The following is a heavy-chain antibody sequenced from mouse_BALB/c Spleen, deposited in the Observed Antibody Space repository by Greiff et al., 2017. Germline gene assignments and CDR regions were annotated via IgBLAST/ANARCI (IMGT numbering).Heavy chain of an antibody. Sequence: QVQLKQSGAELAKPGASVKMSCKASGYTFTSYWMHWVKQRPGQGLEWIGYINPSTGYTEYNQKFKDKATLTADKSSSTAYMQLSSLTSEDSAVYYCARSGTFGYWGQGTTLTVSS. V-gene: IGHV1-7*01. CDR3: ARSGTFGY. D-gene: IGHD4-1*01. CDR2: INPSTGYT. CDR1: GYTFTSYW. J-gene: IGHJ2*01.